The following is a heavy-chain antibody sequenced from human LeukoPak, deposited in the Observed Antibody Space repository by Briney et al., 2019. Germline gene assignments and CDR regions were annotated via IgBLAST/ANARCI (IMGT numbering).Heavy chain of an antibody. Sequence: PSETLSLTCTVSGGSISSGDYYWSWIRQPPGKGLEWIGYIYYSGSTYYNPSLKSRVTISVDTSKNQFSLKLCSVTAADTAVYYCARVSAAADAVDYWGQGTLVTVSS. CDR3: ARVSAAADAVDY. CDR1: GGSISSGDYY. J-gene: IGHJ4*02. D-gene: IGHD6-13*01. CDR2: IYYSGST. V-gene: IGHV4-30-4*01.